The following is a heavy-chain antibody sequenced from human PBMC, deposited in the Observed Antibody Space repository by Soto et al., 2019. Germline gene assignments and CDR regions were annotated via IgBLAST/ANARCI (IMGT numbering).Heavy chain of an antibody. CDR1: GFSFSTYA. CDR2: ITPSGGNT. V-gene: IGHV3-23*01. J-gene: IGHJ6*03. CDR3: AGRYCPNGVCYTNYYYYMDV. Sequence: EVQLLESGGGLVQPGGSLRLSCAASGFSFSTYAMSWVRQAPGKGLEWVSTITPSGGNTYYADSVKVRFTISRDNSDNTLYLHMNSLRAEASAVYYCAGRYCPNGVCYTNYYYYMDVWGEGTTVTVSS. D-gene: IGHD2-8*01.